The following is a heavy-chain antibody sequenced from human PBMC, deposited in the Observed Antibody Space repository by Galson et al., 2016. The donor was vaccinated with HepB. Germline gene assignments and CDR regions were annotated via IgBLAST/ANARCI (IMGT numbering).Heavy chain of an antibody. V-gene: IGHV1-2*04. CDR1: GYTFTGYY. CDR3: ARGYRPHNRHFDWLLSTRYYFDY. D-gene: IGHD3-9*01. J-gene: IGHJ4*02. Sequence: SVKVSCKASGYTFTGYYIHWVRQAPGQGLEWMGWINPNSGGTNYAQKFQGWVTMTRDTSISTAYMELSRLRSDDAAVYYCARGYRPHNRHFDWLLSTRYYFDYWGQGTLVTVSS. CDR2: INPNSGGT.